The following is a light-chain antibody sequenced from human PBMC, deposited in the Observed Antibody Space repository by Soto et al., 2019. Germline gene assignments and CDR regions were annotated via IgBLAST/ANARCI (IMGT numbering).Light chain of an antibody. Sequence: EIVLTQSPATLSLSPGERATLSCRASQSVSSYLAWYQQKPGQAPRLLIYDASNRATGIPARFSGSGSGTDFTLTISSLEAEDFAVYYCQQRSNWPPPITFGQGTRLENK. CDR3: QQRSNWPPPIT. V-gene: IGKV3-11*01. CDR1: QSVSSY. CDR2: DAS. J-gene: IGKJ5*01.